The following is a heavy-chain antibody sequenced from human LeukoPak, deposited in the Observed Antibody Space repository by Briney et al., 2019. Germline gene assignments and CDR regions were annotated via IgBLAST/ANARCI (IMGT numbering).Heavy chain of an antibody. Sequence: ASVKLSCKASGYTFTSYYMHWVRHAPGQGLEWMGIINPSGGSTSYAQKFQRRVTMTRDMSTSTVYMELSSLRSEDTAVYYCARDSMYSEDIVVVPAAHFDYWGQGTLVTVSS. V-gene: IGHV1-46*01. CDR3: ARDSMYSEDIVVVPAAHFDY. J-gene: IGHJ4*02. CDR1: GYTFTSYY. D-gene: IGHD2-2*01. CDR2: INPSGGST.